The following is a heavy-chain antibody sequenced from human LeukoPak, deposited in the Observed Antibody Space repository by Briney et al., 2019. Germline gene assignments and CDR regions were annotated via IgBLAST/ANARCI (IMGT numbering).Heavy chain of an antibody. CDR3: ARDSPTVTTRGRYYYYGMDV. Sequence: PGGSLRLSCAASGFTFSSYSMNWVRQAPGKGLEWVSSISSSSSYIYYADSVKGRFTISRDNAKNSLYLQMNSLRAEDTAVYYCARDSPTVTTRGRYYYYGMDVWGQGTTVTVSS. V-gene: IGHV3-21*01. CDR2: ISSSSSYI. D-gene: IGHD4-17*01. CDR1: GFTFSSYS. J-gene: IGHJ6*02.